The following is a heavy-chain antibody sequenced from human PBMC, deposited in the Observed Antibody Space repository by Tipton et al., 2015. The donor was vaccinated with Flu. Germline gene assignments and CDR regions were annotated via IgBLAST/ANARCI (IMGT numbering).Heavy chain of an antibody. V-gene: IGHV4-39*07. Sequence: TLSLTCTVSGASLRSSSYYWGWIRQPQGKGLEWIGSFYYDVGTCYNPSLNSRVTISVDESKNQFSLRLTSVTAADTAVYYCVRTKDGYTLSNFVYWGQGTLVTVSS. CDR3: VRTKDGYTLSNFVY. CDR1: GASLRSSSYY. J-gene: IGHJ4*02. D-gene: IGHD5-24*01. CDR2: FYYDVGT.